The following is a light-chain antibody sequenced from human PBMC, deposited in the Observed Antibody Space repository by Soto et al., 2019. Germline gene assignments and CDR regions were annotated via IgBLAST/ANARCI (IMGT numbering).Light chain of an antibody. J-gene: IGLJ1*01. V-gene: IGLV2-14*01. CDR1: SIDFGFYNY. CDR3: SSFTNTITRYA. CDR2: EVS. Sequence: QSALAQPASVSGSPGQSIAISCTGTSIDFGFYNYVSWFQHHPGKAPKLIIYEVSYRPSGVSNRFSGSKSGDTASLTISGLKAEDEADYYCSSFTNTITRYAFGTGTKVPVL.